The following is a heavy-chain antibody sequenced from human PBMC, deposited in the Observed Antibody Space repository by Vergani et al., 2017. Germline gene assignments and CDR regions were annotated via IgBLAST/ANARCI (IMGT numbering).Heavy chain of an antibody. CDR3: ARESHYYDSSGPDY. CDR2: ISGNNDDV. J-gene: IGHJ4*02. CDR1: GFTFSNYS. D-gene: IGHD3-22*01. Sequence: EVQMVESGGGLVKPGGSLRLSCVASGFTFSNYSMNWVRRAPGKGLEWVSSISGNNDDVYYADSVKGRFTISRDNAKNSLYLQMNSLRAEDTAVYYCARESHYYDSSGPDYWGQGTLVTVSS. V-gene: IGHV3-21*01.